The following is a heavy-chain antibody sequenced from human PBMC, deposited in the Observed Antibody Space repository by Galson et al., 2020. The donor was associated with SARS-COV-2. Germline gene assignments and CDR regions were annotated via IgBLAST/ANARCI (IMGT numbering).Heavy chain of an antibody. D-gene: IGHD4-17*01. J-gene: IGHJ4*02. Sequence: SETLSLTCTVSGGSISSPGFYWGWIRQPPGKGLEWIGTFYYGGRTHYNPSLKSRVTISLDTSKNQFSLKLSSVTAADTAVYYCASSTTVTPAVDWGQGTLVTVSS. V-gene: IGHV4-39*07. CDR2: FYYGGRT. CDR1: GGSISSPGFY. CDR3: ASSTTVTPAVD.